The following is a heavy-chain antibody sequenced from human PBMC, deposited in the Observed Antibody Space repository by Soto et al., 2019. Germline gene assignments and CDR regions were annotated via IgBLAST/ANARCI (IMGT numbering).Heavy chain of an antibody. CDR3: ARASFGAAAGTKVDY. D-gene: IGHD6-13*01. Sequence: PGGSLRLSCAASGFTLSSYSMNWVRQAPGKGLEWVSSISSSSGYIYYADSLKGRFTISRDNAKNSLYLQMNSLRAEDTAIYYCARASFGAAAGTKVDYWGQGTLVTVSS. CDR1: GFTLSSYS. V-gene: IGHV3-21*01. J-gene: IGHJ4*02. CDR2: ISSSSGYI.